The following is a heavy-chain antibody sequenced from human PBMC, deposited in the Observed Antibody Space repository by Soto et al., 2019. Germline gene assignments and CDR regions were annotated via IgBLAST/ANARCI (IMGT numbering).Heavy chain of an antibody. CDR1: GGSISSYY. CDR2: IYYSGST. CDR3: ARPIIAAAGPKYFGIAVAELDAFDI. D-gene: IGHD6-13*01. Sequence: SETLSLTCTVSGGSISSYYWSWIRQPPGKGLEWIGYIYYSGSTNYNPSLKSRVTISVDTSKNQFSLKLSSVTAADTAVYYCARPIIAAAGPKYFGIAVAELDAFDIWGQGTMVTVSS. J-gene: IGHJ3*02. V-gene: IGHV4-59*08.